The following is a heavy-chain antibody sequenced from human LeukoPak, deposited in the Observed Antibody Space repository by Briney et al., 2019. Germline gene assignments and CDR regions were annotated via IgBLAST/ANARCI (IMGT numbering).Heavy chain of an antibody. CDR3: AKDRPPYGSGNSDAFDI. CDR2: IASDGNDQ. J-gene: IGHJ3*02. V-gene: IGHV3-30-3*01. CDR1: GFTFNRYA. Sequence: GGSLRLSCAASGFTFNRYAIHWVRQAPGKGLEWVTVIASDGNDQHYADSVKGRFTISRDNSKNTVFLQMNSPRAEDTAVYYCAKDRPPYGSGNSDAFDIWGQGTMVTVSS. D-gene: IGHD3-10*01.